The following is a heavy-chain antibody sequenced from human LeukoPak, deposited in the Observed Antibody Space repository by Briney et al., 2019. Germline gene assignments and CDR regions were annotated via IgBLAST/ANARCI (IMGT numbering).Heavy chain of an antibody. CDR2: IYYSGST. CDR3: ARGSLGGYNYFDY. D-gene: IGHD5-24*01. J-gene: IGHJ4*02. Sequence: SETLSLTCTVSGGSISSGGYYWSWIRQHPGKGLEWIGYIYYSGSTYYSPSLKSRVTISVDTSKNQFSLKLSSVTAADTAVYYCARGSLGGYNYFDYWGQGTLVTVSS. V-gene: IGHV4-31*03. CDR1: GGSISSGGYY.